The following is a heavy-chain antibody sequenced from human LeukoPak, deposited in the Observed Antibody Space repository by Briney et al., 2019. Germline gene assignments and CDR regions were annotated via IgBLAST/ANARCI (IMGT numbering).Heavy chain of an antibody. J-gene: IGHJ6*03. Sequence: ASVKVSCKASGYTFTSYDINWVRQATGQGLEWMGWMNPNSGNTGYAQKFQGRVTMTRNTSISTAYMELSSLRSEDTAVYYCARLLTMVRGVIIKYYNYYMDVWGKGTTVTISS. D-gene: IGHD3-10*01. CDR1: GYTFTSYD. V-gene: IGHV1-8*01. CDR2: MNPNSGNT. CDR3: ARLLTMVRGVIIKYYNYYMDV.